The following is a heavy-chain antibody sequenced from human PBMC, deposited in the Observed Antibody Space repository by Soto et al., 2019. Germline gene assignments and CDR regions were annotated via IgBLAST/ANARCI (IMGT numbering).Heavy chain of an antibody. CDR2: ISYGGNDR. J-gene: IGHJ6*02. CDR1: GFTFSSYA. Sequence: ESGGGVVQPGRSLRLSCAASGFTFSSYAIHWVRQAPGKGLEWVAVISYGGNDRYYADSVQGRFTISRDNSKNTLYLQMNSLRPEDTAVYYCARDGYYHYGLDVWGQGTTVTVSS. CDR3: ARDGYYHYGLDV. D-gene: IGHD3-22*01. V-gene: IGHV3-30-3*01.